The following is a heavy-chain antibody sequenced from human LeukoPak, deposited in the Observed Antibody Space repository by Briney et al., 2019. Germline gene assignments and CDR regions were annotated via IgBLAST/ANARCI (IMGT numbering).Heavy chain of an antibody. V-gene: IGHV4-39*07. Sequence: PSETLSLTCTVSGGSISSSSYYWGWLRQPPGKGLEWIGSIYYSGSTYYNPSLKSRVTISEDTSKNQFSLKLSSVTAADAAVYYCASPVSGYYYVNAFDIWGQGTMVTVSS. CDR1: GGSISSSSYY. J-gene: IGHJ3*02. CDR3: ASPVSGYYYVNAFDI. CDR2: IYYSGST. D-gene: IGHD3-22*01.